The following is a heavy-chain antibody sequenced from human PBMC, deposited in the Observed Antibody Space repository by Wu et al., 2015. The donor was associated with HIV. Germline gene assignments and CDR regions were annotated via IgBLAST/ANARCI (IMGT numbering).Heavy chain of an antibody. D-gene: IGHD3-3*01. CDR1: GYTFTGYY. CDR3: ARSYLRIFGVGYRGYFDY. CDR2: INPNSGGT. V-gene: IGHV1-2*02. J-gene: IGHJ4*02. Sequence: QVQLVQSGAEVKKPGASVKVSCKASGYTFTGYYMHWVRQAPGQGLEWMGWINPNSGGTNYAQKFQGRVTMTRDTSISTAYMELSRLRSDDTAVYYCARSYLRIFGVGYRGYFDYVGPGNPGHRLL.